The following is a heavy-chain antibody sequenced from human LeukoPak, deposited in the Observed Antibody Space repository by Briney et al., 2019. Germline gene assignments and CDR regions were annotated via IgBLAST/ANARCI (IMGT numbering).Heavy chain of an antibody. D-gene: IGHD4-17*01. V-gene: IGHV1-18*01. J-gene: IGHJ4*02. CDR3: ARDSWAYYGDYEDNYFDY. CDR1: GYTFTSYG. CDR2: ISAYNGNT. Sequence: ASVKVSCKASGYTFTSYGISWVRQAPEQGLEWMGWISAYNGNTNYAQKLQGRVTMTTDTSTSTAYMELRSLRSDDTAVYYCARDSWAYYGDYEDNYFDYWGQGTLVTVSS.